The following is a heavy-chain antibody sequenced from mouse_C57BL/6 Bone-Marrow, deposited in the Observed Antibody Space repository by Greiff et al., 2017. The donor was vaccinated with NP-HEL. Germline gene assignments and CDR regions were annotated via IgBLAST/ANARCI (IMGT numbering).Heavy chain of an antibody. V-gene: IGHV7-3*01. J-gene: IGHJ1*03. CDR2: IRNKANGYTT. Sequence: EVKLMESGGGLVQPGGSLSLSCAASGFTFTAYYMSWVRQPPGKALEWLGFIRNKANGYTTEYSASVKGRFTISRDNSQSILYLQMNALRAEDSATYYCARYDDGYFYWYFDVWGTGTTVTVSS. CDR3: ARYDDGYFYWYFDV. CDR1: GFTFTAYY. D-gene: IGHD2-3*01.